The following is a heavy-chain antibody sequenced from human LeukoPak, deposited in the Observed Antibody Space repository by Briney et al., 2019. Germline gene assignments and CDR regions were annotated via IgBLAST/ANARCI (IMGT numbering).Heavy chain of an antibody. Sequence: GGSLRLSCAASGFTFSSYAMHWVRQAPGKGLEYVSAISSNGGSTYYANSVKGRFTISRDNSKNTLYLQMNSLRAEDTAVYYCAKDPISPYYYDSSGYFDYWGQGTLVTVSS. CDR2: ISSNGGST. D-gene: IGHD3-22*01. V-gene: IGHV3-64*01. J-gene: IGHJ4*02. CDR1: GFTFSSYA. CDR3: AKDPISPYYYDSSGYFDY.